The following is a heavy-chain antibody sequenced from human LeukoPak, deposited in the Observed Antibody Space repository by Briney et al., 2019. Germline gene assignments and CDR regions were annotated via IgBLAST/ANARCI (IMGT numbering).Heavy chain of an antibody. CDR2: INPSGGST. D-gene: IGHD1-26*01. CDR3: ARGGPIIVGATWAYFDY. CDR1: GYTFTSYY. J-gene: IGHJ4*02. Sequence: GASVKVSCKASGYTFTSYYMHWVRQAPGQGLEWMGIINPSGGSTSYAQKFQGRVTMTRDMSTSTVYMELSSLRSEDTAVYYCARGGPIIVGATWAYFDYWGQGTLVTVSS. V-gene: IGHV1-46*01.